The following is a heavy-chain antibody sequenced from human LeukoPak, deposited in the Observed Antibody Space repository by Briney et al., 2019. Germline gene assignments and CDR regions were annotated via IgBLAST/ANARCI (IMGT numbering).Heavy chain of an antibody. D-gene: IGHD2-15*01. CDR3: ARDSGYCSGGSCYPDAFDI. CDR1: GFTFSRYG. J-gene: IGHJ3*02. CDR2: IWYDGSNK. Sequence: GGSLRLSCAASGFTFSRYGMHWVRQAPGKGLEWVAVIWYDGSNKYYADSVKGRFTISRDNSKNTLYLQMNSLRAEDTAVYYCARDSGYCSGGSCYPDAFDIWGQGTMVTVSS. V-gene: IGHV3-33*01.